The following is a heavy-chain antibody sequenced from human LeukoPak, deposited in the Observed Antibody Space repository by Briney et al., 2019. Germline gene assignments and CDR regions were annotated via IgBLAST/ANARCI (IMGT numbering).Heavy chain of an antibody. V-gene: IGHV4-4*07. CDR1: GGSISSYY. D-gene: IGHD6-6*01. Sequence: SETLSLTCTVSGGSISSYYWSWIRQPAGKGLEWIGRIHASGSTDYNPSLESRVTMSVDTSKSQFSLRQSSVTAADTAVYYCAREGSMTARPFVSIDYWGQGTLVTVSS. CDR2: IHASGST. J-gene: IGHJ4*02. CDR3: AREGSMTARPFVSIDY.